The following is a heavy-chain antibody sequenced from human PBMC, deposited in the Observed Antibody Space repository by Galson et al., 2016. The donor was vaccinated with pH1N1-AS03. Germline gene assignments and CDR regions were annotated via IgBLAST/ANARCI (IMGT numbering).Heavy chain of an antibody. CDR3: VRENPKVN. CDR2: INQDGSVK. CDR1: GFSIGNYW. Sequence: SLRLSYAASGFSIGNYWMDWLRQAPGKGLQWVAKINQDGSVKRYVDSVKGRFTISRDNAENSLLLEMNRLRGEDTAVNYCVRENPKVNWGKGTLVTVS. J-gene: IGHJ4*02. V-gene: IGHV3-7*01.